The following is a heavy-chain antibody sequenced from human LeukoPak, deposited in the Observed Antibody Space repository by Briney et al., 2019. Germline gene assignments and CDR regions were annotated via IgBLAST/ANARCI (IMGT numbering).Heavy chain of an antibody. J-gene: IGHJ4*02. CDR3: AKSGWLPTGDDYFDY. CDR2: ISGSGGST. Sequence: GGSLRLSCAASGFIFSSYAMSWVRQAPGKGLEWVSAISGSGGSTYYADSVKGRFTISRDNSKNTLYLQMNSLRAEDTAVYYCAKSGWLPTGDDYFDYWGQGTLVAVSS. CDR1: GFIFSSYA. V-gene: IGHV3-23*01. D-gene: IGHD6-19*01.